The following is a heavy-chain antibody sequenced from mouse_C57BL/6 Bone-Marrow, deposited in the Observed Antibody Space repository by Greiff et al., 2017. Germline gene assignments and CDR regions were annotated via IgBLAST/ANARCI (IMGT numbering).Heavy chain of an antibody. CDR2: IYPGSGST. V-gene: IGHV1-55*01. D-gene: IGHD2-3*01. J-gene: IGHJ2*01. CDR1: GYTFTSYW. CDR3: AREAGWYYLDY. Sequence: QVQLQQPGAELVKPGASVKMSCKASGYTFTSYWITWVKQRPGQGLAWIGDIYPGSGSTNSNEKFKSKATLTVDTSSSTAYMQLSSLTSEDAAVYYCAREAGWYYLDYWGQGTTLTVSS.